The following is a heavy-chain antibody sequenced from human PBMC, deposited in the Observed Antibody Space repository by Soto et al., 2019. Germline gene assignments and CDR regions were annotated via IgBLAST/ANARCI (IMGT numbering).Heavy chain of an antibody. CDR1: GGSISGYY. CDR2: VYYSGGA. V-gene: IGHV4-59*01. CDR3: TRDGDGRMTTNPYYYYGMDV. J-gene: IGHJ6*02. D-gene: IGHD2-21*02. Sequence: SETLSLTCTVSGGSISGYYLSWIRQPPGKGLEWIGNVYYSGGAKYNPSVKRRVSISVDTSKNQFSLNLSSVTAADTAVYYCTRDGDGRMTTNPYYYYGMDVWGPGITVTVSS.